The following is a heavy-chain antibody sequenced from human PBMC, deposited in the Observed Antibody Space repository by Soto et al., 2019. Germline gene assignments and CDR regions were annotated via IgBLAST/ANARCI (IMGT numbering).Heavy chain of an antibody. CDR3: ARENCSGGSCYSENWFDP. J-gene: IGHJ5*02. CDR2: IYYSGST. D-gene: IGHD2-15*01. V-gene: IGHV4-31*03. CDR1: GGSISSGGYY. Sequence: QVQLQESGPGLVKPSQTLSLTCTVSGGSISSGGYYWSWIRQHPGKGLEWIGYIYYSGSTYYNPSLNSRVTISVDTSKNQFSLKLSSVTAADTAVYYCARENCSGGSCYSENWFDPWGQGTLVTVPS.